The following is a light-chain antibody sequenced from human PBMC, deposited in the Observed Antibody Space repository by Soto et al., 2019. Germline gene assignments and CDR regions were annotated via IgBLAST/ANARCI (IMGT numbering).Light chain of an antibody. CDR1: SSDVGSYNR. CDR2: EFS. J-gene: IGLJ1*01. Sequence: QSVLTQPPSVSGSPGQSVTISCTGTSSDVGSYNRVSWYQQPPGTAPKLMIYEFSNRPSVVPDRFSGSTSGNTASLTISGLQAEDEADYYCSLYTSSSSYVFGTGTKVTVL. CDR3: SLYTSSSSYV. V-gene: IGLV2-18*01.